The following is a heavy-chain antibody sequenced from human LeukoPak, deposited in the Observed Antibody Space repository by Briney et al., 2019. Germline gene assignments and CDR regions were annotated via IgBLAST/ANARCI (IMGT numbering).Heavy chain of an antibody. CDR2: INHVGST. CDR3: MSGYHKYYFDY. J-gene: IGHJ4*02. V-gene: IGHV4-34*01. Sequence: PSETLSLTCAVYGGSFSANYWSWIRQAPGKGLEWIAEINHVGSTNYNPSLKSRVTISVDASKNHVSLNLSSDYCARWGYYSHMSGYHKYYFDYWGQGTLAAVSS. D-gene: IGHD3-22*01. CDR1: GGSFSANY.